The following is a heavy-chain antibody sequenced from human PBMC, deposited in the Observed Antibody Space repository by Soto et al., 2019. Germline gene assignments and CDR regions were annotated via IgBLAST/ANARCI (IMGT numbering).Heavy chain of an antibody. V-gene: IGHV3-21*01. D-gene: IGHD6-19*01. CDR3: ARDSSSGIS. Sequence: PGESLKISCAASGFTFSSYSMNLVRQAPGKGLEWVSSISSSSSYIYYADSVKGRFTISRDNAKNSLYLQMNSLRAEDTAVYYCARDSSSGISWGQGTLVTVSS. CDR1: GFTFSSYS. J-gene: IGHJ5*02. CDR2: ISSSSSYI.